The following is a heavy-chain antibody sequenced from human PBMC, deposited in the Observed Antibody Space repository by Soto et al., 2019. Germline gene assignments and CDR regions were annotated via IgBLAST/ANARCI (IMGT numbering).Heavy chain of an antibody. Sequence: GGSLRLSCAPSGFNFSNCGMHWVRQAPGKGLEWVAFISYDGPYKYYGDSVRRRFTISRDNFKDIVYLQVNSLRSEDTAVYYCVRKTESSSGWFYYYGMDVWGQGTTVTVSS. CDR2: ISYDGPYK. J-gene: IGHJ6*02. CDR1: GFNFSNCG. D-gene: IGHD6-19*01. CDR3: VRKTESSSGWFYYYGMDV. V-gene: IGHV3-30*03.